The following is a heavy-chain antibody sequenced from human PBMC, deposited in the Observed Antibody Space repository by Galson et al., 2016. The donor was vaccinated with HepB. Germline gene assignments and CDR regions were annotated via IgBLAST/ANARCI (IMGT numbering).Heavy chain of an antibody. CDR3: VKDAYDYIAPLDV. V-gene: IGHV3-23*03. Sequence: SLRLSCAASGFSFSXFGMNXXRQVXXXGLXXVSXXXSSXXXTXXADSXMGRFTVSRDNSRDTLFLQMDRLRVEDSAICFCVKDAYDYIAPLDVWGQGILVAVSS. CDR1: GFSFSXFG. CDR2: XXSSXXXT. D-gene: IGHD4-11*01. J-gene: IGHJ4*02.